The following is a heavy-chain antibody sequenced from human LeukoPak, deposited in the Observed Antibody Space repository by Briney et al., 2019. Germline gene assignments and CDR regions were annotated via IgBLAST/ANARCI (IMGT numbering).Heavy chain of an antibody. CDR2: INDNGNT. Sequence: SETLSLTCAVYGGSFSGHYWSWIRQPPGKGLEWIGEINDNGNTNYNPSLKRRVTMSVDRSKSQFSLKLSSVTAADTAMYYCAREILGATTPDYWGQGTLVAVSS. D-gene: IGHD1-26*01. J-gene: IGHJ4*02. V-gene: IGHV4-34*01. CDR3: AREILGATTPDY. CDR1: GGSFSGHY.